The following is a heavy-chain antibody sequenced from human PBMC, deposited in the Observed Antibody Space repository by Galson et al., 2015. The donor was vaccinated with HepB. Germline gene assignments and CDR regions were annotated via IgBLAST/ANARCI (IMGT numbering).Heavy chain of an antibody. V-gene: IGHV3-30*04. D-gene: IGHD6-19*01. J-gene: IGHJ4*02. Sequence: SLRLSCAASGFTFSSYAMHWVRQAPGKGLEWVAVISYDGSNKYYADSVKGRFTISRDNSKNTLNLQMNSLRAEDTAVYYCARSIAVAGDFDYWGQGTLVTVPS. CDR1: GFTFSSYA. CDR2: ISYDGSNK. CDR3: ARSIAVAGDFDY.